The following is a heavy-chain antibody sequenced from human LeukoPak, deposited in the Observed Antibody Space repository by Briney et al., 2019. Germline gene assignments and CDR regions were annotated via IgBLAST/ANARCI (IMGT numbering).Heavy chain of an antibody. CDR3: ARGRRGVRNWFDP. D-gene: IGHD3-10*01. J-gene: IGHJ5*02. Sequence: PSGTLSLTCAVYGGSFSGYYWSWIRQPPGKGLEWIGEINHSGSTNYNPSLKSRVTISVDTSKNQFSLKLSSVTAADTAVYYCARGRRGVRNWFDPWGQGTLVTVSS. CDR2: INHSGST. V-gene: IGHV4-34*01. CDR1: GGSFSGYY.